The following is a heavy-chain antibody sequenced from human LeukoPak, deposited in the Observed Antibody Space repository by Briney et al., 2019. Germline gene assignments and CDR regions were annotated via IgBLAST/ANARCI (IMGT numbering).Heavy chain of an antibody. J-gene: IGHJ4*02. D-gene: IGHD1-26*01. CDR1: GGSISSYY. CDR3: ARTSGSYSR. CDR2: IYYRGST. V-gene: IGHV4-59*01. Sequence: SETLSLTCTVSGGSISSYYWSWIRQPPGKGLEWIGYIYYRGSTNYNPSLKSRVTISVDTSKNQFSLKLSSVTAADTAVYYCARTSGSYSRWGQGTLVTVSS.